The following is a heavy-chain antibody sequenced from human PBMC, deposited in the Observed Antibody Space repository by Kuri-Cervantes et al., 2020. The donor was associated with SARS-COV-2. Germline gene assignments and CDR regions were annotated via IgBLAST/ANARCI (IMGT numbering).Heavy chain of an antibody. V-gene: IGHV3-13*03. Sequence: GGSLRLSCAACGFTFSSYDMHWVRQATGKGLEWVSAIGTAGDTYYPGSVKGQFTISRENAKNSLYLQMNSLRAGDTAVYYCAGSPGDGDYDPFDYWGQGTLVTVSS. CDR1: GFTFSSYD. CDR2: IGTAGDT. D-gene: IGHD4-17*01. CDR3: AGSPGDGDYDPFDY. J-gene: IGHJ4*02.